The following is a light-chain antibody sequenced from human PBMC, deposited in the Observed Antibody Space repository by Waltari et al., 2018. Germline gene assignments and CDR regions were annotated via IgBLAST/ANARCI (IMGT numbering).Light chain of an antibody. CDR2: DAS. CDR3: QQYDNLPWT. J-gene: IGKJ1*01. CDR1: QDISNY. V-gene: IGKV1-33*01. Sequence: DIQMTQSPSSLSASVGDRVTITCQESQDISNYLNWYQQKPGKAPKLLIYDASNLETGVPSRFSGSGYGTDFTFTISSLQPEDIATYYCQQYDNLPWTFGQGTKVEIK.